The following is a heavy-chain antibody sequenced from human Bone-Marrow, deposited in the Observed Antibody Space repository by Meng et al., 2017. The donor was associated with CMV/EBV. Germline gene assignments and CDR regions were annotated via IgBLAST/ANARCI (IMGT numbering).Heavy chain of an antibody. Sequence: GGSLRLSCVASGFTFSSSWMSWVRRAPGKWLEWVATIKHDGSEKHHGDSAKGRFTISRDNAKNSLYLQMNSLRAEDTAVDYGARVVAAAARPQNWFEPWGQGTLVTVSS. J-gene: IGHJ5*02. CDR2: IKHDGSEK. CDR1: GFTFSSSW. D-gene: IGHD6-13*01. CDR3: ARVVAAAARPQNWFEP. V-gene: IGHV3-7*03.